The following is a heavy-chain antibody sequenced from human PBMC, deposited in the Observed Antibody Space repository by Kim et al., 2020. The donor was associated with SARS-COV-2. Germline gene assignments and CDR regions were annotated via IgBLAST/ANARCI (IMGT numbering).Heavy chain of an antibody. CDR1: GFTFSTYG. J-gene: IGHJ4*02. Sequence: GGSLRLSCAASGFTFSTYGMNWLRQAPGKGLEWVSYISSSSGTIYYADSVKGRFTISRDNAKNSLFLQMNSLRDEDTAVYYCARYGSGSYHAPFDYWGQGTLVTVSS. CDR2: ISSSSGTI. CDR3: ARYGSGSYHAPFDY. D-gene: IGHD3-10*01. V-gene: IGHV3-48*02.